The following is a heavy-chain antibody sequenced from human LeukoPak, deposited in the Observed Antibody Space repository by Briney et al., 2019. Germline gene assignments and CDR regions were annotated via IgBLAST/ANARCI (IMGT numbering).Heavy chain of an antibody. CDR1: GFTFSSYG. D-gene: IGHD1-26*01. Sequence: GRSLRLSCAASGFTFSSYGMHWVRHAPGKGLEWVAVIWYDGSNKYYADSVKGRFTISRDNSKNTLYLQMNSLRAEDTAVYYCARSGGALDYWGQGTLVTVSS. J-gene: IGHJ4*02. CDR2: IWYDGSNK. CDR3: ARSGGALDY. V-gene: IGHV3-33*01.